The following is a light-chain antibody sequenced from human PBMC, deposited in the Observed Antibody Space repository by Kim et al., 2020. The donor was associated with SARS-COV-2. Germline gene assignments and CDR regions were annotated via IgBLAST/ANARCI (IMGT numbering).Light chain of an antibody. CDR1: PSLSNN. Sequence: VSPGERATLSCRANPSLSNNLAWYQQKPGQSPRLLIYDASTRATGIPARFSGSGSGTEFTLTISGLQSEDFAVYYCQQYNRWPRSFGQGTKVDIK. V-gene: IGKV3-15*01. CDR3: QQYNRWPRS. CDR2: DAS. J-gene: IGKJ1*01.